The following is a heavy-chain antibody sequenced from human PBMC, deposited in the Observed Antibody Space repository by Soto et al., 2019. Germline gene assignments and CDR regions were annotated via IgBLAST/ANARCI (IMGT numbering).Heavy chain of an antibody. V-gene: IGHV3-33*01. CDR3: ARGSNHFDY. CDR1: GFTFSNYG. CDR2: ILYDGSNK. J-gene: IGHJ4*02. Sequence: GGSLRLSCAASGFTFSNYGMHWARQAPGKGLEWVAAILYDGSNKYYADSVKGRFTISRDNAKNTLYLQMNSLRAEDTAVYYCARGSNHFDYWGQGTLVTVSS. D-gene: IGHD4-4*01.